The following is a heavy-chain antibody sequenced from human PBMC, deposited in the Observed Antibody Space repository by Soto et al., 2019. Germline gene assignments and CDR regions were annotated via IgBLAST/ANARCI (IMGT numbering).Heavy chain of an antibody. Sequence: EVQLVESGGGLVQPGGSLRLSCAASGFTFSSYEMNWVRQAPGKGLEWVSYISSSGSTIYYADSVKGRFTISRDNAKNSLYLQMNSLRAEDTAVYYCARDNRLAGLSYYYYGMDVWGQGTTVNVSS. CDR1: GFTFSSYE. D-gene: IGHD6-19*01. V-gene: IGHV3-48*03. CDR3: ARDNRLAGLSYYYYGMDV. J-gene: IGHJ6*02. CDR2: ISSSGSTI.